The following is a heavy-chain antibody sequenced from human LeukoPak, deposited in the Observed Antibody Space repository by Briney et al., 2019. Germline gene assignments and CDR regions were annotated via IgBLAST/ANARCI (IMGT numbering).Heavy chain of an antibody. D-gene: IGHD3-10*01. CDR2: ISYDGNNK. CDR3: ARGGIPTGPYYYFYYMDV. Sequence: GGSLRLSCAASGFTFSRNVMHWVRQAPGKGLEWVALISYDGNNKFYADSVKGRFTISRDNSRNTLYLQMNSLRGEDAAVYSCARGGIPTGPYYYFYYMDVWGKGTTVTVSS. CDR1: GFTFSRNV. J-gene: IGHJ6*03. V-gene: IGHV3-30*01.